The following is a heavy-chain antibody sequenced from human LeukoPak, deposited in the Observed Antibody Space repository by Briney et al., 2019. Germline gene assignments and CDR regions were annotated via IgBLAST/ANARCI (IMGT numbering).Heavy chain of an antibody. Sequence: SVKVSCKASGGTFSSYAISWVRQAPGQGLEWMGGIIPIFGTANYARKFQGRVTITADESTSTAYMELSSLRSEDTAVYYCARDKNTAMVRPTPYDAFDIWGQGTMVTVSS. CDR1: GGTFSSYA. V-gene: IGHV1-69*13. CDR2: IIPIFGTA. CDR3: ARDKNTAMVRPTPYDAFDI. J-gene: IGHJ3*02. D-gene: IGHD5-18*01.